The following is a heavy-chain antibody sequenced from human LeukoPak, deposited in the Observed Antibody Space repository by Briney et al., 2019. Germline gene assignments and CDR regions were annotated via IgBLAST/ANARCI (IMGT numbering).Heavy chain of an antibody. J-gene: IGHJ4*02. CDR3: AGDLGGELPALDY. CDR1: GFTFSSYA. D-gene: IGHD1-26*01. CDR2: ISYDGSNK. Sequence: GGSLRLSCAASGFTFSSYAMHWVRQAPGKGLEWVAVISYDGSNKYYADSVKGRFTISRGNSKNTLYLQMNSLRAEDTAVYYCAGDLGGELPALDYWGQGTLVTVSS. V-gene: IGHV3-30-3*01.